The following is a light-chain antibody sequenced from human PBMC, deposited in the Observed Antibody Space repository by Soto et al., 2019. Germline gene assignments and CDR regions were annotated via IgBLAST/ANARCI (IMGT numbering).Light chain of an antibody. CDR3: SSYTSSSTVYV. Sequence: QSVLTHPASVSGSPGQSSTISCTGTSSDVGGYNYVSWYQQHPGKAPKLMIYEVSDRPSEVSNRFSGSKSGNTASLTISGLQAEDEADYYCSSYTSSSTVYVFGTGTKVTVL. J-gene: IGLJ1*01. CDR1: SSDVGGYNY. CDR2: EVS. V-gene: IGLV2-14*01.